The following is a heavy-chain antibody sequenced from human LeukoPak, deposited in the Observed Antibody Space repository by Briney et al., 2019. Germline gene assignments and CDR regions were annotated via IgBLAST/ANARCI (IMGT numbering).Heavy chain of an antibody. CDR3: AKESIAVAGTRVDY. D-gene: IGHD6-19*01. CDR1: GFTFSSYA. CDR2: ISGSGGST. V-gene: IGHV3-23*01. Sequence: GGSLRLSCAASGFTFSSYAMSWVRQAPGKGLEWVSAISGSGGSTYYADSVKGRFAISRDNSKNTLYLQMNSPRAEDTAVYYCAKESIAVAGTRVDYWGQGTLVTVSS. J-gene: IGHJ4*02.